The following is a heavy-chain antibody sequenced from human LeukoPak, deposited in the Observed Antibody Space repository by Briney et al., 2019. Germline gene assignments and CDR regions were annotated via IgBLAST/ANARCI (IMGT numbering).Heavy chain of an antibody. CDR2: ISGSGGST. V-gene: IGHV3-23*01. CDR1: GFTFSSYA. Sequence: GGSLRLSCAASGFTFSSYAMSWVRQAPGKGLEWVSAISGSGGSTYYADSVKGRFTISRDNSKNTLYLQMNSLRAEDTAVYYCANDHSGSYSYDAFDIWGQGTMVTVSS. CDR3: ANDHSGSYSYDAFDI. J-gene: IGHJ3*02. D-gene: IGHD1-26*01.